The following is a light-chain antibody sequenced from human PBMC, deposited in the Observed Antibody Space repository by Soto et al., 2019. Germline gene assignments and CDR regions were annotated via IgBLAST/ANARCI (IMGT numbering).Light chain of an antibody. J-gene: IGKJ5*01. V-gene: IGKV3-20*01. CDR1: QTLSNSF. CDR2: DTS. CDR3: KQYGTSEII. Sequence: EIVLTQSPGTLSLSPGERATLSCRASQTLSNSFIAWYQQKPGQAPRLXIYDTSSRATGVPDRYSASGSGTDFTLTISRLEPEDFAVFFCKQYGTSEIIFGQGTRLEIK.